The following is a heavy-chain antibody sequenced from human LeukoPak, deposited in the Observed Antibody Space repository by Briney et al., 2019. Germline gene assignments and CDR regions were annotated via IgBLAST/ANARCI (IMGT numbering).Heavy chain of an antibody. V-gene: IGHV3-30-3*01. Sequence: PGRSLRLSCAASGFTFRTYAMHWVRQAPGKGLEWVAVTSYDGNNKYYADSVRGRFTISRDNSKNTLYLQMNSLRAEDMAVAYCAGDRPLSAGGVIYFSYYGMDVWGQGTTVTVFS. J-gene: IGHJ6*02. CDR3: AGDRPLSAGGVIYFSYYGMDV. CDR1: GFTFRTYA. CDR2: TSYDGNNK. D-gene: IGHD3-10*01.